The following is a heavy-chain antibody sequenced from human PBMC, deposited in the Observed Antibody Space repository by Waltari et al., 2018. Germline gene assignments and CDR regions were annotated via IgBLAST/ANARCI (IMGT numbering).Heavy chain of an antibody. D-gene: IGHD5-12*01. J-gene: IGHJ1*01. CDR3: ARAHPRVSRNDYSYGGMGV. CDR1: RFTFISYG. V-gene: IGHV3-33*03. CDR2: IWFDGSRQ. Sequence: QAQVEESGGGVVQPGESLSLSCKVSRFTFISYGFHWVRRAPGKGAEWVAMIWFDGSRQEKSESVKGRFRISRDNAKNTVFLEINRLRPDDTGLSYCARAHPRVSRNDYSYGGMGVWGQGTHVVVSS.